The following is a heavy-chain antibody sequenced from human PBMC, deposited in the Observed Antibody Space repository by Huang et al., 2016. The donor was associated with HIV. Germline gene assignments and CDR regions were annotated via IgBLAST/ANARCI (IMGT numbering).Heavy chain of an antibody. CDR1: GFSFANYA. CDR2: ISNDGSSR. Sequence: QVQLVESGGGVVQPGRSLRLSCAASGFSFANYAMHWVSQAPGKRLEWLTFISNDGSSRYNADSWNGRLTISRDNFKNALYLQMNRLRGDDTAVYYCTREYTVAGAFDLWGQGTMVTVSS. D-gene: IGHD5-12*01. J-gene: IGHJ3*01. V-gene: IGHV3-30-3*01. CDR3: TREYTVAGAFDL.